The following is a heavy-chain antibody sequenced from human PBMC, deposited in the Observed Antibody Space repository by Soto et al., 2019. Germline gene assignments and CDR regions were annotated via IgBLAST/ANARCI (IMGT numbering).Heavy chain of an antibody. D-gene: IGHD2-15*01. CDR3: RCIRMYV. Sequence: EVQLVESGGGLVQPGGSLRLSCAASGFTFSSYSMNWVRQAPGKGLEWVSYISSSSSTIYYADSVKGRFTISRDNAKNSLYLQMNILRDEDTDVYYCRCIRMYVWGQGTTVTVSS. J-gene: IGHJ6*02. CDR1: GFTFSSYS. V-gene: IGHV3-48*02. CDR2: ISSSSSTI.